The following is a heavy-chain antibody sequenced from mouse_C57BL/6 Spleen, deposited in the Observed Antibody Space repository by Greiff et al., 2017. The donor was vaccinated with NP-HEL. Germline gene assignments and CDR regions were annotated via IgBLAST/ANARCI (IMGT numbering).Heavy chain of an antibody. V-gene: IGHV3-1*01. CDR2: ISYSGST. CDR1: GYSITSGYD. CDR3: ARGNEGYAMDY. Sequence: ESGPGMVKPSQSLSLTCTVTGYSITSGYDWHWIRHFPGNKLEWMGYISYSGSTNYNPSLKSRISITHDTSKNHFFLKLNSVTTEDTATYYCARGNEGYAMDYWGQGTSVTVSS. J-gene: IGHJ4*01.